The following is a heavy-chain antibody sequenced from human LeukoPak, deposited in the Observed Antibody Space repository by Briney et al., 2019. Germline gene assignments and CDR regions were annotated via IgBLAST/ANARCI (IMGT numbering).Heavy chain of an antibody. CDR1: GGSISSYY. Sequence: RPSETLSLTCTVSGGSISSYYWSWIRQPPGKGLEWIGYIYYSGSTNYNPSLKSRVTISVDTSKNQFSLKLSSVTAADTAVYYCARVAHSSGWYDFDYWGQGTLVTVSS. D-gene: IGHD6-19*01. CDR3: ARVAHSSGWYDFDY. J-gene: IGHJ4*02. CDR2: IYYSGST. V-gene: IGHV4-59*01.